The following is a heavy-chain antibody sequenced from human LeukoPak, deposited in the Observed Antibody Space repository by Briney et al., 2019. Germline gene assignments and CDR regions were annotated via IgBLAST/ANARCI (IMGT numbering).Heavy chain of an antibody. CDR1: GFTFSSYS. D-gene: IGHD5-24*01. CDR3: ARASNPWLQLS. Sequence: GGSLRLSCAASGFTFSSYSMNWVRQAPGKGLEWVSSISSSSSYIYYADSVKGRFTISRDNAQTSLYLHMNSLRAEDTAVYYCARASNPWLQLSWGQGTLVTVSS. CDR2: ISSSSSYI. J-gene: IGHJ4*02. V-gene: IGHV3-21*04.